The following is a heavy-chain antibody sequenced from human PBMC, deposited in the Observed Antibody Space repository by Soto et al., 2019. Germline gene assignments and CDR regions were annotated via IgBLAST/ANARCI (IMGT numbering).Heavy chain of an antibody. V-gene: IGHV4-59*01. CDR1: GGSISSYY. CDR3: ARERGGHGKDLDAFDI. J-gene: IGHJ3*02. D-gene: IGHD5-12*01. Sequence: SETLSLTCTVSGGSISSYYWSWIRQPPGKGLEWIGYIYCSGSTNYNPSLKSRVTISVDTSKNQFSLKLSSVTAADTAVYYCARERGGHGKDLDAFDIWGQGTMVTVSS. CDR2: IYCSGST.